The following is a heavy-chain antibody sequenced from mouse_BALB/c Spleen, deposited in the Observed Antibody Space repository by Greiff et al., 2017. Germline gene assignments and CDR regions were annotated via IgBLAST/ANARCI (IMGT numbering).Heavy chain of an antibody. Sequence: VKVVESGPGLVAPSQSLSITCTVSGFSLTSYGVHWVRQPPGKGLEWLGVIWAGGSTNYNSALMSRLSISKDNSKSQVFLKMNSLQTDDTAMYYCAREGVRRGFDYWGQGTTLTVSS. CDR3: AREGVRRGFDY. J-gene: IGHJ2*01. V-gene: IGHV2-9*02. CDR1: GFSLTSYG. CDR2: IWAGGST. D-gene: IGHD2-14*01.